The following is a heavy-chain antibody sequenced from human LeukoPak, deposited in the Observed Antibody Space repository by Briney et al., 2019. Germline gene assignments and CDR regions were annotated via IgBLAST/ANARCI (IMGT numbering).Heavy chain of an antibody. V-gene: IGHV1-2*02. CDR2: INPNSGGT. CDR3: ARELRYYYDSSGYPDY. Sequence: GASVKVSCKASGYTFTGYYMHWVRQAPGQGLEWMGWINPNSGGTNCAQKFQGRVTMTRDTSISTAYMELSRLRSDDTAVYYCARELRYYYDSSGYPDYWGQGTLVTVSS. D-gene: IGHD3-22*01. CDR1: GYTFTGYY. J-gene: IGHJ4*02.